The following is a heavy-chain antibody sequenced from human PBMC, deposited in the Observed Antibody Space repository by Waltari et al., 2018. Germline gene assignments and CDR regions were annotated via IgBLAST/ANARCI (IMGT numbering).Heavy chain of an antibody. CDR3: ARRAVAGTWNY. J-gene: IGHJ4*02. V-gene: IGHV4-38-2*01. Sequence: QVQLQESGPGLVKPSETLSLTCAVSGYSISSGYYWGWIRQPPGKGLEWIGSIYHSGITYYNPSLKSRVTISVDTSKNQFSLKLSSVTAADTAVYYCARRAVAGTWNYWGQGTLVTVSS. CDR1: GYSISSGYY. CDR2: IYHSGIT. D-gene: IGHD6-19*01.